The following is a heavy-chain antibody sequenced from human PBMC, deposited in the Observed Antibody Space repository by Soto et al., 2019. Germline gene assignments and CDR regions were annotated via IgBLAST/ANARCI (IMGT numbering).Heavy chain of an antibody. J-gene: IGHJ4*02. CDR1: GYTFTSYA. CDR2: INAGNGNT. V-gene: IGHV1-3*05. Sequence: QVQLVQSGAEEKKPGASVKVSCKASGYTFTSYAMHWVRQAPGQRLECMGWINAGNGNTKYSQKLQVRVTITRDTSASTAYMERSSLICEDTAVYYCAGSIVLVTALDYWGQGTLVTFSS. CDR3: AGSIVLVTALDY. D-gene: IGHD2-21*02.